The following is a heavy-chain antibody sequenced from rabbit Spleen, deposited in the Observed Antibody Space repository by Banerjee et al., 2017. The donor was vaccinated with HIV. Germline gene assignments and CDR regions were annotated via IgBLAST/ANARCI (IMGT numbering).Heavy chain of an antibody. V-gene: IGHV1S7*01. Sequence: QLEESAGGLVQPGGSLKLSCKASGFTLSSYYMNWVRQAPGKGLEWIGYIDPVFGITYYANWVNDRFSISRENAQNTVFLQMTSLTAADTATYFCARDGTGGSYFALWGPGTLVTVS. D-gene: IGHD8-1*01. J-gene: IGHJ4*01. CDR1: GFTLSSYY. CDR3: ARDGTGGSYFAL. CDR2: IDPVFGIT.